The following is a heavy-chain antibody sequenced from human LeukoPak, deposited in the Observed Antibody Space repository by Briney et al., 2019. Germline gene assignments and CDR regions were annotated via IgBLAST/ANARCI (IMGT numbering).Heavy chain of an antibody. CDR3: ARQEYCSGGSCYAWFDP. J-gene: IGHJ5*02. V-gene: IGHV5-51*01. CDR2: IYPADSDI. Sequence: ESLKISCKGSGYSINNYWSGWVRQMPGKGLEWMGIIYPADSDIRYSPSFQGQVTISADKSISTAYLQWSSLKASDTAMYYCARQEYCSGGSCYAWFDPWGQGTLVTVSS. CDR1: GYSINNYW. D-gene: IGHD2-15*01.